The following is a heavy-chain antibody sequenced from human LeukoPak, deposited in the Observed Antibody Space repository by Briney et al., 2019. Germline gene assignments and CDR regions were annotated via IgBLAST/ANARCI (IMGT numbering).Heavy chain of an antibody. CDR2: MYYSGTT. J-gene: IGHJ4*02. CDR3: ARAGSIYGWFDY. Sequence: SETLSLTCSASGGSISTYSWSWIRLPPGKGLEWVGHMYYSGTTKYNPSLKSRVTISVDTSKNQFSLRLSSVTAADTAVYFCARAGSIYGWFDYWGQGTLVTVSS. CDR1: GGSISTYS. D-gene: IGHD5-18*01. V-gene: IGHV4-59*13.